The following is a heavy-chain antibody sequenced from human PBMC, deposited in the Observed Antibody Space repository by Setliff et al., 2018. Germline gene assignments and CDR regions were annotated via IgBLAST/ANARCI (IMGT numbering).Heavy chain of an antibody. J-gene: IGHJ6*03. CDR2: ISSNGRT. CDR1: GGSVTSYY. V-gene: IGHV4-4*07. CDR3: TRGRQNYYYMDV. Sequence: PSETLSLTCTVSGGSVTSYYWSWIRQAAGKGLEWVGRISSNGRTNYNSSLEGRVSMSVDTSKNQISLHLTSMTTADTALYYCTRGRQNYYYMDVWGKGTTVTVSS.